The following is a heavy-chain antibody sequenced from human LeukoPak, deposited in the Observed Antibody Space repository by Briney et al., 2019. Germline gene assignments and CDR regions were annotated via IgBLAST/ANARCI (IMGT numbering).Heavy chain of an antibody. J-gene: IGHJ4*02. CDR1: GGSISSYY. CDR3: ARSGSSSGYLFDY. Sequence: PSETLSLTCSVSGGSISSYYWSWIRQPPGKGLEWIGSVYYSGSTYYNPSLKSRVTISVDTSKNQFSLKLSSVTAADTAVYYCARSGSSSGYLFDYWGQGTLVTVSS. V-gene: IGHV4-39*01. CDR2: VYYSGST. D-gene: IGHD3-22*01.